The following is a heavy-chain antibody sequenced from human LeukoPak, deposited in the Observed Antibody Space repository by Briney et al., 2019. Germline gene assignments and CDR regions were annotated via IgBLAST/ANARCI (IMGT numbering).Heavy chain of an antibody. D-gene: IGHD1/OR15-1a*01. J-gene: IGHJ6*02. CDR3: ARLNTYGMDV. Sequence: SETLCLTCTVSGGSISSGDYYWSWIRQPPGKGLEWIGYIYYSGSTYYNPSLKSRVTISVDTSKNQFSLKLSSVTAADTAVYYCARLNTYGMDVWGQETTVTVSS. CDR2: IYYSGST. V-gene: IGHV4-30-4*01. CDR1: GGSISSGDYY.